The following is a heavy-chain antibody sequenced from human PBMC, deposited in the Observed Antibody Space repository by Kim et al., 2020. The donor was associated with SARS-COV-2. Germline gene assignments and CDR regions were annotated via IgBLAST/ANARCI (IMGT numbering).Heavy chain of an antibody. CDR1: GYTFTSYA. D-gene: IGHD6-13*01. J-gene: IGHJ4*02. Sequence: ASVKVSCKASGYTFTSYAMHWVRQAPGQRLEWMGWINAGNGNTKYSQKFQARVTITRDTSASTAYMELSSLRSEDTAVYYCARDRRPGYSSSSELSLWGQRTLVTASS. CDR3: ARDRRPGYSSSSELSL. V-gene: IGHV1-3*01. CDR2: INAGNGNT.